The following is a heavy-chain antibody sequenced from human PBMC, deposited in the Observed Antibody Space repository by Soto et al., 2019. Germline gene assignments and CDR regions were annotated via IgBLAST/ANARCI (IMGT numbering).Heavy chain of an antibody. CDR3: AREEVAGDAYFDY. Sequence: PSETLSLTCTVSGGSISSYYWSWIRQPPGKGLEWIGYIYYSGSTNYNPSLKSRVTISVDTSKNQFSLKLSSVTAEDTAVYYCAREEVAGDAYFDYWGQGTLVTVSS. J-gene: IGHJ4*02. CDR2: IYYSGST. CDR1: GGSISSYY. D-gene: IGHD6-19*01. V-gene: IGHV4-59*01.